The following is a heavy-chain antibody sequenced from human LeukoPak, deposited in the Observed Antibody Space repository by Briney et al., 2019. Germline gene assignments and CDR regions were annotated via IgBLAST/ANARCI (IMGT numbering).Heavy chain of an antibody. CDR1: GFTFSSYA. CDR2: ISGSGGST. J-gene: IGHJ4*02. V-gene: IGHV3-23*01. CDR3: AKATGYSSGWYDSFDY. D-gene: IGHD6-19*01. Sequence: PGGSLRLSCAASGFTFSSYAMSWVRQAPEKGLEWVSAISGSGGSTYYADSVKGRFTISRDNSKNTLYLQMNSLRAEDTAVYYCAKATGYSSGWYDSFDYWGQGTLVTVSS.